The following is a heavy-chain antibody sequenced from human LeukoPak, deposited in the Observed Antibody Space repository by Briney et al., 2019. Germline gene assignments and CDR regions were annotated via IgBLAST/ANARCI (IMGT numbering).Heavy chain of an antibody. D-gene: IGHD3-10*01. CDR1: GFTFSSYG. CDR3: ARDLYYGSGSRYIDY. V-gene: IGHV3-33*08. CDR2: IWYDGSNK. Sequence: HPGGSLRLSCAASGFTFSSYGMHWVRQAPGKGLEWVAVIWYDGSNKYYADSVKGRFTISRDNSKNTLYLQMNSLRAEDTAVYYCARDLYYGSGSRYIDYWGQGTLVTVSS. J-gene: IGHJ4*02.